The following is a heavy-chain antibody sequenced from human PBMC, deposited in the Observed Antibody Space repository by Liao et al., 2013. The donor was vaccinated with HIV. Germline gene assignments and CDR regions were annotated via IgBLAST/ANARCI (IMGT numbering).Heavy chain of an antibody. CDR3: ARGEGGPPGAYQLDV. Sequence: QLQLQESGPGLLKPSETLSLTCSVSGGSISSGGSFWSWMRQPPGKGLEWIGYIDDSGRTSYNPSLKSRVTVSVDRSKNQFSVRLRSVIAADTAVYYCARGEGGPPGAYQLDVWGKGTTVTVSS. V-gene: IGHV4-30-2*01. D-gene: IGHD2-15*01. CDR2: IDDSGRT. J-gene: IGHJ6*03. CDR1: GGSISSGGSF.